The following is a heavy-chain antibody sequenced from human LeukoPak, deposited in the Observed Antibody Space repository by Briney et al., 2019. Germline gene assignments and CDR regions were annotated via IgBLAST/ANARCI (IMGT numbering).Heavy chain of an antibody. V-gene: IGHV1-18*01. CDR2: ISAYNGNT. CDR1: GYTFTSYG. CDR3: ALLVTRGYYYMDV. D-gene: IGHD4-23*01. J-gene: IGHJ6*03. Sequence: ASVKVSCKASGYTFTSYGISWVRQAPGQGLEWMGWISAYNGNTNYAQKLQGRVTMTTHTSTSTAYMELRSLRSDDTAVYYCALLVTRGYYYMDVWGKGTTVTVSS.